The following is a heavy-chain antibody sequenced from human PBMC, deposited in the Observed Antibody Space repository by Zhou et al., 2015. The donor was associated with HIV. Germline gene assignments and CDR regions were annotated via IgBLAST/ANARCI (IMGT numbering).Heavy chain of an antibody. J-gene: IGHJ5*02. CDR2: ISSSGSTI. Sequence: QVQLVESGGGLVKPGGSLRLSCAASGFTFSDYYMSWIRQAPGKGLEWVSYISSSGSTISYADSVKGRFTISRDNAKNSLYLQMNSLRAEDTAVYYCARPPYCSSTSCPNWFDPWGQGTLVTVSS. V-gene: IGHV3-11*01. CDR1: GFTFSDYY. D-gene: IGHD2-2*01. CDR3: ARPPYCSSTSCPNWFDP.